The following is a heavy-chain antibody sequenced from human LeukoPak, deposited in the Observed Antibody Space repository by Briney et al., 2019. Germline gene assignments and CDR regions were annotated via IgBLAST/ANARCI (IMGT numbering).Heavy chain of an antibody. CDR3: ARDSGAAGIGY. V-gene: IGHV4-34*01. CDR1: GGSFSGYY. CDR2: INHSGRT. D-gene: IGHD6-13*01. Sequence: SETLSLTCAVYGGSFSGYYWNWIRQPPGKGLEWIGEINHSGRTNYNPSLKSRVTISVDTSKNQFSLKLSSVTAADTAVYYCARDSGAAGIGYWGQGTLVTVSS. J-gene: IGHJ4*02.